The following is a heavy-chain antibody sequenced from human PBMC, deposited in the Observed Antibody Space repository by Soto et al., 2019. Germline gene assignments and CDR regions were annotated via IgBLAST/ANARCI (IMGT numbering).Heavy chain of an antibody. Sequence: GGSLRLSCAASGFTVSSNYMSWVRQAPGKGLEWVSVIYSGGSTYYADSVKGRFTISRDNSKNTLYLQMNSLRAEDTAVYYCARDHPYYGSGSYYNEGGQSSGAYYYYYYMDVWGKGTTVTVSS. CDR2: IYSGGST. CDR3: ARDHPYYGSGSYYNEGGQSSGAYYYYYYMDV. V-gene: IGHV3-66*01. D-gene: IGHD3-10*01. J-gene: IGHJ6*03. CDR1: GFTVSSNY.